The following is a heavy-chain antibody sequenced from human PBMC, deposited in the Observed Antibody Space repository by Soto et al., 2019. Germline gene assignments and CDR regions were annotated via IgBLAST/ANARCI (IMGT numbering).Heavy chain of an antibody. CDR3: VRGVDSSFDY. V-gene: IGHV6-1*01. CDR1: GDSVASNRAT. Sequence: PSQTLSLTCVISGDSVASNRATWNWVRQSPSRGLEWLGRTYYRSKWKNDYALSVNSRITIXXDXXXNXLXXXLXSVTPDDRAIYYCVRGVDSSFDYWGQGTLVTVSS. CDR2: TYYRSKWKN. D-gene: IGHD6-13*01. J-gene: IGHJ4*02.